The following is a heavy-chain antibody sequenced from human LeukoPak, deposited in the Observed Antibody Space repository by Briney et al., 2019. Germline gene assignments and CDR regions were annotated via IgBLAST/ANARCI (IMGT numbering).Heavy chain of an antibody. CDR2: IYHSGNT. V-gene: IGHV4-34*01. Sequence: PGGSLRLSCAASGFTFSSYEMNWVRQPPGKGLEWIGEIYHSGNTNYNPSLKSRVTISVDKSKNQVSLKLNSVTAADTAVYFCARVHGSIDDCWGQGTLVTVSS. CDR3: ARVHGSIDDC. D-gene: IGHD3-10*01. CDR1: GFTFSSYE. J-gene: IGHJ4*02.